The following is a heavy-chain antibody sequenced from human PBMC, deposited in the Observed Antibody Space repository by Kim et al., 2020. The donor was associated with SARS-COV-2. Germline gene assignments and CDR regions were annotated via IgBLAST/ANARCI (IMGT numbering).Heavy chain of an antibody. Sequence: SETLSLTCTVSGGSISSSSYYWGWIRQPPGTGLEWIGSLSYSGTAYYNPSLKSRITISLDTSKNQFSLNLYSVTAADTAVYYCARKPARSYDSSDYLWGQGTLVTVSS. J-gene: IGHJ4*02. V-gene: IGHV4-39*01. D-gene: IGHD3-22*01. CDR3: ARKPARSYDSSDYL. CDR1: GGSISSSSYY. CDR2: LSYSGTA.